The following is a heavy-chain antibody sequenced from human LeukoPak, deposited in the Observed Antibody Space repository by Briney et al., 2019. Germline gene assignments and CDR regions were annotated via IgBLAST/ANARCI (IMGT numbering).Heavy chain of an antibody. CDR3: AGGDYGDYGSDY. Sequence: GGSLRLSCAGSGFTFSSHGMNWVRQAPGKGLEWVSFISYNSNYIFYADSVKGRFTISRDNAKNSLYLQMNSLRAEDTAVYYCAGGDYGDYGSDYWGQGTLVTVSS. D-gene: IGHD4-17*01. J-gene: IGHJ4*02. V-gene: IGHV3-21*01. CDR2: ISYNSNYI. CDR1: GFTFSSHG.